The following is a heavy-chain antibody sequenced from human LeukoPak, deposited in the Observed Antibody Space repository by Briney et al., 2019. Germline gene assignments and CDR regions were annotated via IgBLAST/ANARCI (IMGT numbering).Heavy chain of an antibody. Sequence: GGSLRLSCAASGFTFSSYAMSWVRQAPGKGLEWVSAISGSGGSTYYADSVKGRFTISRDNSKNTLYLQMNSLRAEDTAVYYCAKRDEDYGSGSYYNHYFGYWGQGTLVTVSS. CDR2: ISGSGGST. D-gene: IGHD3-10*01. V-gene: IGHV3-23*01. J-gene: IGHJ4*02. CDR1: GFTFSSYA. CDR3: AKRDEDYGSGSYYNHYFGY.